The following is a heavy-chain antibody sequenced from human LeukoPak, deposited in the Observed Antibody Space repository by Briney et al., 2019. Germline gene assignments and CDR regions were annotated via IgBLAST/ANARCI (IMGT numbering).Heavy chain of an antibody. CDR3: AKTYYDFWSGYYPLDY. Sequence: PGGSLRLSCAASGFTFSSYAMHWVRQAPGKGLEWVAVISYDGSNKYYADSVKGRFTISRDNSKNTLYLQMNSLRAEDTAVYYCAKTYYDFWSGYYPLDYWGQGTLVIVSS. CDR2: ISYDGSNK. V-gene: IGHV3-30-3*02. CDR1: GFTFSSYA. D-gene: IGHD3-3*01. J-gene: IGHJ4*02.